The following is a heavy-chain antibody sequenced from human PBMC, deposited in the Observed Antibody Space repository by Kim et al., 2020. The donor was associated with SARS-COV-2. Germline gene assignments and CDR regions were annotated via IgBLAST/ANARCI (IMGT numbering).Heavy chain of an antibody. J-gene: IGHJ4*02. CDR3: ARIDGSGTYTIDY. V-gene: IGHV3-21*01. Sequence: GSLRLSCAASGFRFSGYVMDWVRQAPGKGLEWVSSISSSSSYIYYADAVKGRFTISRDNAKNSLYLQMDSLRAEDTAIYFCARIDGSGTYTIDYWGQGTLVTVSS. D-gene: IGHD3-10*01. CDR1: GFRFSGYV. CDR2: ISSSSSYI.